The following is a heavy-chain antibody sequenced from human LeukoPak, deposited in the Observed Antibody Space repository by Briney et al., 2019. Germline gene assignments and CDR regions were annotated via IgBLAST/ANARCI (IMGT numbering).Heavy chain of an antibody. CDR2: ISYDGSGK. CDR1: GFAFSNHV. J-gene: IGHJ6*02. Sequence: GKSLRLSCVGAGFAFSNHVIHWVRQAPGQGLEWVSMISYDGSGKHYADSVGGRLTISRGNSKNTAYLQMDSLTAEDTAIYYCARDLWGVPVACAGEDVWGQGTTVTVSS. CDR3: ARDLWGVPVACAGEDV. V-gene: IGHV3-30*03. D-gene: IGHD3-16*01.